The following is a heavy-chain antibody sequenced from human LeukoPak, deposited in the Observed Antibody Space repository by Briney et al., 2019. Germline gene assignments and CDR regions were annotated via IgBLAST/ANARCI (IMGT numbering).Heavy chain of an antibody. CDR1: GGTFSSYA. CDR3: ARDAGRDSSGYWGY. V-gene: IGHV1-69*05. J-gene: IGHJ4*02. Sequence: SVKVSCKASGGTFSSYAISWVRQAPGQGLKWMGGIIPIFGTANYAQKFQGRVTITTDESTSTAYMELSSLRSEDTAVYYCARDAGRDSSGYWGYWGQGTLVTVSS. CDR2: IIPIFGTA. D-gene: IGHD3-22*01.